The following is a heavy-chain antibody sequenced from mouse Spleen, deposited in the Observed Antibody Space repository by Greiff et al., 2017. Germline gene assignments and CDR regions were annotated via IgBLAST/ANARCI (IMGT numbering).Heavy chain of an antibody. Sequence: QVQLQQPGAELVRPGSSVKLSCKASGYTFTSYWMHWVKQRPIQGLEWIGNIDPSDSETHYNQKFKDKATLTVDKSSSTAYMQLSSLTSEDSAVYYCARAPLYDGSPYYFDYWGQGTTLTVSS. CDR2: IDPSDSET. J-gene: IGHJ2*01. V-gene: IGHV1-52*01. CDR1: GYTFTSYW. D-gene: IGHD2-1*01. CDR3: ARAPLYDGSPYYFDY.